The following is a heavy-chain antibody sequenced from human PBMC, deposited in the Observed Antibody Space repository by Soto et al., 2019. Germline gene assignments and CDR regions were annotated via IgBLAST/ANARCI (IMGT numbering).Heavy chain of an antibody. V-gene: IGHV4-34*01. J-gene: IGHJ4*02. D-gene: IGHD1-26*01. CDR2: INHSGST. CDR3: AVVEASNFDY. Sequence: SETLSLTCAVYGGSFSGYYWSWIRQPPGKGLEWIGEINHSGSTNYNPSLKSRVTISVDTSKNQFSLKLSSVTAADTAVYYCAVVEASNFDYWSQGTLVTVSS. CDR1: GGSFSGYY.